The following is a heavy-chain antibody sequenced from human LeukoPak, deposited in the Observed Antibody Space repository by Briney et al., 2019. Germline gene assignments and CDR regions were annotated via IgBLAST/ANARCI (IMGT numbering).Heavy chain of an antibody. V-gene: IGHV3-11*06. CDR2: ISSSSSYT. J-gene: IGHJ4*02. CDR3: ARFDYADYLAFDY. D-gene: IGHD4-17*01. CDR1: GFTFSDYY. Sequence: GGSLRLSCAASGFTFSDYYMSWIRQAPGKGLEWVSYISSSSSYTNYADSVKGRFTISRDNAKNSLYLQMNSLRAEDTAVYYCARFDYADYLAFDYWGQGTLVTVSS.